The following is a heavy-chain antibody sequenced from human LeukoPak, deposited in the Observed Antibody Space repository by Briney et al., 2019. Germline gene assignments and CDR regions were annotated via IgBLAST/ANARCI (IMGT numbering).Heavy chain of an antibody. V-gene: IGHV4-34*01. Sequence: PSETLSLTCAVYGGSFSGYYWSWIRQPPGKGLEWIGEINHSGSTNYNPSLKSRVTISVDTSKNQFSLKLSSVTAADTAVYYCATCIVVVPAATVETWFDPWGQGTLVTVSS. CDR3: ATCIVVVPAATVETWFDP. J-gene: IGHJ5*02. D-gene: IGHD2-2*01. CDR2: INHSGST. CDR1: GGSFSGYY.